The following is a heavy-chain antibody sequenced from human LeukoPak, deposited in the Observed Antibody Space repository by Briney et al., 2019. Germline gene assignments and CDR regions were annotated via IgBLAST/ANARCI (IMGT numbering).Heavy chain of an antibody. Sequence: PSQTLSLTCTVSGGSFSSDIYCWSWIRQPAGKGLEWIEHICTSGSTRYSPSLKSRVTISVDTSKNQFSLKLNSVTAADTAVYFCAREVHEWYSDRSGYQSSYYFDSWGLGTLVTVSS. CDR3: AREVHEWYSDRSGYQSSYYFDS. CDR1: GGSFSSDIYC. J-gene: IGHJ4*02. V-gene: IGHV4-61*09. D-gene: IGHD3-22*01. CDR2: ICTSGST.